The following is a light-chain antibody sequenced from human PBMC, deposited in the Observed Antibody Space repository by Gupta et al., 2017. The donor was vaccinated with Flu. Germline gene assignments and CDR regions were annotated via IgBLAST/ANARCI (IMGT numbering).Light chain of an antibody. CDR2: DDS. V-gene: IGLV3-21*02. CDR3: QVWDGGRDDSGL. Sequence: SYELTQPPSVSVAPGQTARMTCGGNNIGSNSVHWYQQKPGQAPVVVVYDDSDRPSGIPERFSGSHSGNTATLTINRVDAGDEADYYCQVWDGGRDDSGLFGGGTKLTVL. J-gene: IGLJ2*01. CDR1: NIGSNS.